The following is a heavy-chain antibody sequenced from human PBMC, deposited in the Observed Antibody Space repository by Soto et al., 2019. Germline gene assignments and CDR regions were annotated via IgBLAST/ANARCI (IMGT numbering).Heavy chain of an antibody. J-gene: IGHJ4*02. D-gene: IGHD1-1*01. V-gene: IGHV3-15*01. Sequence: EVQVVESGGDLVKPGGSLRLSCVTSGFMFSSAWMIWVRQAPGKGLEWVGRIKSKRDGGARDYAEPVKGRFSISRDDSKNTVFLQMNSLRAEDTAVYYCVEGWNDFWGQGTLVTVSS. CDR2: IKSKRDGGAR. CDR3: VEGWNDF. CDR1: GFMFSSAW.